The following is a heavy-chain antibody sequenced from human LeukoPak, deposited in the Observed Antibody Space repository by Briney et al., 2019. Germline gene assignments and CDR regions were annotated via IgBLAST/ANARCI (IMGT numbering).Heavy chain of an antibody. CDR2: INPNSGGT. V-gene: IGHV1-2*06. CDR3: ARQRISGWYLDY. J-gene: IGHJ4*02. D-gene: IGHD6-19*01. CDR1: GYTFTGYY. Sequence: ASVKVSCKASGYTFTGYYMHWVRQAPGQGLEWMGRINPNSGGTNYAQKFQGRVTMTRDTSISTAYMELSRLRSDDTAVYYCARQRISGWYLDYWGQGTLVTVSS.